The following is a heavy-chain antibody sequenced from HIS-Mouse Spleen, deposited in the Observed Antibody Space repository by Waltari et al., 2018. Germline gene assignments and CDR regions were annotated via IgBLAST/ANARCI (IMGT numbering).Heavy chain of an antibody. D-gene: IGHD4-4*01. CDR1: GYTFTGYY. CDR2: INPNSGGT. CDR3: ARDQYYSNYYFDY. J-gene: IGHJ4*02. Sequence: QVQLVQSGAEVKKPGASVKVSCKASGYTFTGYYMHWVRQAPGQGLEWMEWINPNSGGTSYAQKFQGRVTMTMDTSISTAYMELSRLRSDDTAVYYCARDQYYSNYYFDYWGQGTLVTVSS. V-gene: IGHV1-2*02.